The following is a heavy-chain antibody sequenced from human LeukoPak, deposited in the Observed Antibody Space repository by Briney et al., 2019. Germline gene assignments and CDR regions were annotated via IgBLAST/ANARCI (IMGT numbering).Heavy chain of an antibody. Sequence: ASVTVSCTASGYTFTSYAMHWVRQAPGQRLEWMGWINAGNGNTKYSQKFQGRVTITRDTSASTAYMELSSLRSEDTAVYYCAREDSGSDGDFDYWGQGTLVTVSS. J-gene: IGHJ4*02. CDR2: INAGNGNT. CDR1: GYTFTSYA. D-gene: IGHD1-26*01. V-gene: IGHV1-3*01. CDR3: AREDSGSDGDFDY.